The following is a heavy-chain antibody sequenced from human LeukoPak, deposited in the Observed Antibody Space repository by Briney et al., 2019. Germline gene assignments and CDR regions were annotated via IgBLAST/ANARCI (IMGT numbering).Heavy chain of an antibody. J-gene: IGHJ4*02. Sequence: ASVKVSCKASGYTFTSNYIHWVRQAPGQGLEWMGMIYPRDGSTSYAQKFQGRVTVTRDTSTSTVHMELSGLRSEDTAVYYCARDVGYCSSTSCSRGDYWGQGTLVTVSS. CDR2: IYPRDGST. D-gene: IGHD2-2*01. V-gene: IGHV1-46*01. CDR3: ARDVGYCSSTSCSRGDY. CDR1: GYTFTSNY.